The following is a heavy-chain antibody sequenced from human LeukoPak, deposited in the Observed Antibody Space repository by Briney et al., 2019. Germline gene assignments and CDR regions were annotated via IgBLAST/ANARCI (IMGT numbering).Heavy chain of an antibody. CDR3: AKNLGPTTYSYGLDY. J-gene: IGHJ4*02. Sequence: GGSLRLSCAASGFTFSSYAMSWVRQAPGKGLEGVSAISGSGGSTYYADSVKGRFTISRDNSKNTLYLQMNSLRAEDTAVYYCAKNLGPTTYSYGLDYWGQGTLVTVSS. CDR2: ISGSGGST. CDR1: GFTFSSYA. V-gene: IGHV3-23*01. D-gene: IGHD5-18*01.